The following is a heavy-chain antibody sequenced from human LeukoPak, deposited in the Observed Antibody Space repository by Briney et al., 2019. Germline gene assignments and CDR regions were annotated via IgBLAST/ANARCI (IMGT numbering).Heavy chain of an antibody. CDR3: ARRAYGSGTGFDY. Sequence: SDTLSLTCTVSGGSISSSSYYWGWIRQPPGKGLEWIGSIYYSGSTYYKPSLKSRVTISVDTSKNQFSLKLSSVTAADTAVYYCARRAYGSGTGFDYWGQGTLVTVSS. V-gene: IGHV4-39*01. CDR2: IYYSGST. D-gene: IGHD3-10*01. J-gene: IGHJ4*02. CDR1: GGSISSSSYY.